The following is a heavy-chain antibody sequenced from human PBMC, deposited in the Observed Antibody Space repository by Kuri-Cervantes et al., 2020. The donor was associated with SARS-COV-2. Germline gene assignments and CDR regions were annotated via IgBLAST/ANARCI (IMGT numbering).Heavy chain of an antibody. D-gene: IGHD7-27*01. Sequence: SETLSLTCTVSGGSISSHYWNWIRQPPGKGLEWIGYGYFSGYTDYNPSLGSRATISIDTSASQFTLKLRSISAADTAVYYCARIGHHWGAFDVWGQGTMVTVSS. CDR2: GYFSGYT. V-gene: IGHV4-59*11. CDR3: ARIGHHWGAFDV. J-gene: IGHJ3*01. CDR1: GGSISSHY.